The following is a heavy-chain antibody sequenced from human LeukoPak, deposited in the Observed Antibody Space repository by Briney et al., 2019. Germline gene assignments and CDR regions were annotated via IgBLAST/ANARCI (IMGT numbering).Heavy chain of an antibody. D-gene: IGHD3-3*02. CDR2: ISGSGSYI. CDR3: ASHFWNYYRIDY. Sequence: GGSLRLSCAASGFSFSTYTMNWARQAPGKGLEWVSSISGSGSYIYYADSVKGRFTISRDNAKNSLYLQMNSLRAEDTAIHYCASHFWNYYRIDYWGQGILVPVSS. CDR1: GFSFSTYT. V-gene: IGHV3-21*01. J-gene: IGHJ4*02.